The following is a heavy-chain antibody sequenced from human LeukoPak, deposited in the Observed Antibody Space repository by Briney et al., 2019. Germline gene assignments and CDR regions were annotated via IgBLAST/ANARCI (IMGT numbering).Heavy chain of an antibody. V-gene: IGHV6-1*01. CDR3: ARRLTQYDCFDP. Sequence: SQTLSLTCAISGDSVSSNSAAWNWIRQSPSRGLEWLGRTYYRSKWYNDYAVSVRGRITVNPDTSKNQFSLHLNSVTPEDTAVYFCARRLTQYDCFDPWGQGILVTVSS. CDR2: TYYRSKWYN. CDR1: GDSVSSNSAA. J-gene: IGHJ5*02. D-gene: IGHD2-2*01.